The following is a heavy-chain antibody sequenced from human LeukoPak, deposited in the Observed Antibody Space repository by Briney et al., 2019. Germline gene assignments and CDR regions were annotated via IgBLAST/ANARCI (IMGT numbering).Heavy chain of an antibody. CDR2: IWYDGSNK. CDR3: AKDTLDDFASYFDY. V-gene: IGHV3-30*02. D-gene: IGHD3-3*01. J-gene: IGHJ4*02. CDR1: GFTFSSYG. Sequence: GGSLRLSCAASGFTFSSYGMHWVRQAPGKGLEWVAVIWYDGSNKYYADSVKGRFTISRDNSKNTLYLQMNSLRAEDTAVYYCAKDTLDDFASYFDYWGQGTLVTVSS.